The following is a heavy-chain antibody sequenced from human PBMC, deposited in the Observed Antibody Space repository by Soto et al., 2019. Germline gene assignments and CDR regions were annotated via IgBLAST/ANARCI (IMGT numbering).Heavy chain of an antibody. D-gene: IGHD5-18*01. CDR1: GGSISSSNW. J-gene: IGHJ4*02. CDR2: FYHSGST. V-gene: IGHV4-4*02. CDR3: ASSGYSYGAFDY. Sequence: QVQLQESGPGLVKPSGTRSLTCAVSGGSISSSNWWSWVRQPPGKGLEWIGEFYHSGSTNYNPSLKSRVTISVDKSKNQFSLKLSCVTAADTAVYYCASSGYSYGAFDYWGQGTLVTVSS.